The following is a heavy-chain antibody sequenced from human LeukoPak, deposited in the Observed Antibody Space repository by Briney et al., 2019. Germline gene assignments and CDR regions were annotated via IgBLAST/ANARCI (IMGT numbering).Heavy chain of an antibody. D-gene: IGHD1-26*01. CDR3: ARGSGSYYRSPMDV. J-gene: IGHJ6*02. CDR2: ISSSSSNI. V-gene: IGHV3-48*04. Sequence: QPGGSLRLSCAASGFTFSSYIMNWVRQAPGKGLEWVSYISSSSSNIYYADSVKGRFTISRDNAKNSLFLQMNSLSAEDTAVYYCARGSGSYYRSPMDVWGQGTTVTVSS. CDR1: GFTFSSYI.